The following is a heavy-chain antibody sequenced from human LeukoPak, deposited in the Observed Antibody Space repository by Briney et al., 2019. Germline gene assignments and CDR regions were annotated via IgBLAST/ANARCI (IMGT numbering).Heavy chain of an antibody. J-gene: IGHJ1*01. Sequence: SETLSLTCTVSGGSISSSSYYLGWIRQPPGKGLEWIGSIYYTGRTYYNSSLKSRLTISIDTSKNQFSLKLTSVTAADTAVYYCARRRYYDSTGYLDWGQGTLITVSP. CDR3: ARRRYYDSTGYLD. D-gene: IGHD3-22*01. V-gene: IGHV4-39*01. CDR1: GGSISSSSYY. CDR2: IYYTGRT.